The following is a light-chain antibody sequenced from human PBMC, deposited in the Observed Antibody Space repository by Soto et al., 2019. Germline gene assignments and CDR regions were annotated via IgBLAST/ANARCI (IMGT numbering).Light chain of an antibody. Sequence: QSALTQPRSVSGSPGHAVTISCTGASGNIGAYNFVSWYQLHPDKAPKVIIYDATKRPSGVPDRFSGSKSGNTASLTISWLQAEDEADYYCCSYAGGYTFVFGNGTKLTVL. CDR2: DAT. CDR1: SGNIGAYNF. CDR3: CSYAGGYTFV. V-gene: IGLV2-11*01. J-gene: IGLJ1*01.